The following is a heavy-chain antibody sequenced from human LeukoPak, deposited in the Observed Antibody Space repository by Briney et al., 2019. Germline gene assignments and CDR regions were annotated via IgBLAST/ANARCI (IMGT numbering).Heavy chain of an antibody. Sequence: GGSLKFSWAASGFTFVSYGMNWFRKAPGKGLDWVAVISYDGSNKYYADSVKGRFTISRDNSKNTLYLQMNSLRAEDTAVYYCARVRMDAAMLPAFDYWGQGTLVTVSS. J-gene: IGHJ4*02. CDR3: ARVRMDAAMLPAFDY. D-gene: IGHD5-18*01. CDR2: ISYDGSNK. V-gene: IGHV3-30*03. CDR1: GFTFVSYG.